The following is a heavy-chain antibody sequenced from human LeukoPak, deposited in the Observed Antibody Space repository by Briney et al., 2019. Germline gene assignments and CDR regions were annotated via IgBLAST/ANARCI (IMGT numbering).Heavy chain of an antibody. CDR2: IIPIFGTA. J-gene: IGHJ6*02. CDR1: GSTFSSYA. D-gene: IGHD4-17*01. CDR3: ATRLDGPRGPYYYYGMDV. V-gene: IGHV1-69*13. Sequence: SVKVSCKASGSTFSSYAISWVRQAPGQGLEWMGGIIPIFGTANYAQKFQGRVTITADESTSTAYMELSSLRSEDTAVYYCATRLDGPRGPYYYYGMDVWGQGTTVTVSS.